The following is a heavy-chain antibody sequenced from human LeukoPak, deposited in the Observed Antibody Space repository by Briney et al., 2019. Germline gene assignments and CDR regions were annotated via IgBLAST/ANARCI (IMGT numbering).Heavy chain of an antibody. CDR3: ASGFNGGEYPGAH. D-gene: IGHD2/OR15-2a*01. V-gene: IGHV1-18*01. Sequence: ASVKVSCKASGGTFSSYTISWVRQAPGQGLEWMGWISAYNGNTNYAQKLQGRVTMTTDTSTSTAYMELRSLRSDDTAVYYCASGFNGGEYPGAHWGQGTLVTVSS. CDR2: ISAYNGNT. CDR1: GGTFSSYT. J-gene: IGHJ4*02.